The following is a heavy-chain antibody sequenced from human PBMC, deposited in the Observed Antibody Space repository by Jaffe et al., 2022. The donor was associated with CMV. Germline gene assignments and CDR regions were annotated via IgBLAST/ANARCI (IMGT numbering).Heavy chain of an antibody. Sequence: EVQLVESGGGLAQPGGSLRLSCVTSGFTFSSYAMNWVRQAPGKGLEWVSYISDSGDNTYYADSVKGRFTISRDKSKSTVFLQMNSLRAEDTAIYYCAKDQGHVKPTNGSTFDYWGQGTLVIVSS. CDR2: ISDSGDNT. CDR1: GFTFSSYA. CDR3: AKDQGHVKPTNGSTFDY. J-gene: IGHJ4*02. D-gene: IGHD2-8*01. V-gene: IGHV3-23*04.